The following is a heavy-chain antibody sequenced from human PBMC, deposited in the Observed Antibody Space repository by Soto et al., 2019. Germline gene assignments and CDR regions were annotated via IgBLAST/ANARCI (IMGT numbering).Heavy chain of an antibody. J-gene: IGHJ6*02. CDR1: GFTFSSYA. CDR2: ISYDGNNK. Sequence: QVQVAESGGGVVQPGRSLRLSCAASGFTFSSYAMHWVRQAPGKGLEWVAVISYDGNNKYYADSVKGQFTISRDNSKNTLYLQMNSLRTEDTAVYYCARRGYGMDVWGQGTTVTVSS. V-gene: IGHV3-30-3*01. CDR3: ARRGYGMDV.